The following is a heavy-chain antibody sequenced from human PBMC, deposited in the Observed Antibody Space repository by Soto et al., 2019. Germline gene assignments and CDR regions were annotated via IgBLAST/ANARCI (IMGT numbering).Heavy chain of an antibody. J-gene: IGHJ5*02. CDR3: TRGNWFDP. CDR1: GSALTELS. Sequence: HVRLIQSGTEVKKPGASVKVSCSLSGSALTELSLHWVRQAPGKGLEWMGCSDREDGETFYAQKFEGRLTITDDTSTNTAYMELRRLGSEDTAVYYCTRGNWFDPWGQGTLVAVSS. V-gene: IGHV1-24*01. CDR2: SDREDGET.